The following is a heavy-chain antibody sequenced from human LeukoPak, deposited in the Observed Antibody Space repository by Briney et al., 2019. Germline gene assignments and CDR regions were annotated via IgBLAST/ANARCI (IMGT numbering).Heavy chain of an antibody. V-gene: IGHV3-74*01. D-gene: IGHD5-24*01. CDR3: VRDGDDFNFDY. Sequence: GGSLRLSCAASGFTFRSYCWHWVRQAPGKGLEWVSRVIRDGSFTNYADSVKGRFTITRDNAKNTLYLQMSSLRAEDTAVYFCVRDGDDFNFDYWGQGSLVTVSS. CDR2: VIRDGSFT. CDR1: GFTFRSYC. J-gene: IGHJ4*02.